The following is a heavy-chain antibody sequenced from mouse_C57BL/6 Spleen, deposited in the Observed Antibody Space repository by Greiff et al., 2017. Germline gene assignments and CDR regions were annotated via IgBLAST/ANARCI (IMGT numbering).Heavy chain of an antibody. D-gene: IGHD2-5*01. CDR1: GYTFTSYW. Sequence: VQLQQPGAELVMPGASVKLSCKASGYTFTSYWMHWVKQRPGQGLEWIGEIDPSDSYTNYNQKFKGKSTLTVDKSSSTAYMQLSSLTSEDSAVYYCARRDYSNYAYAMDYWGQGTSVTVSS. CDR2: IDPSDSYT. CDR3: ARRDYSNYAYAMDY. V-gene: IGHV1-69*01. J-gene: IGHJ4*01.